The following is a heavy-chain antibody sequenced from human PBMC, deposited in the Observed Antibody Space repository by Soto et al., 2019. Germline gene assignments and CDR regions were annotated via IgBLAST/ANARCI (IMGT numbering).Heavy chain of an antibody. Sequence: GGSLRLSYAASGFTFSSYAMHWVRQAPGKGLEYVSAISSNGGSTYYANSVKGRFTISRDNSKNTLYLQMGSLRAEDMAVYYCARADYGNDYWGQGTLVTVSS. J-gene: IGHJ4*02. D-gene: IGHD4-17*01. CDR1: GFTFSSYA. V-gene: IGHV3-64*01. CDR3: ARADYGNDY. CDR2: ISSNGGST.